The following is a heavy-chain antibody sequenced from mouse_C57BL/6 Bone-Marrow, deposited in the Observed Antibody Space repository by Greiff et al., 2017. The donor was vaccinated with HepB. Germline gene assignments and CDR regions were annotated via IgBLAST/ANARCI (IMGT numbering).Heavy chain of an antibody. CDR2: FHPYNDDT. CDR3: ARRYSNNYYAMDY. CDR1: GYTFTTYP. D-gene: IGHD2-5*01. V-gene: IGHV1-47*01. Sequence: VQLQQSGAELVKPGASVEMSCKASGYTFTTYPIEWMKQNHGKSLEWIGNFHPYNDDTKYNEKFKGKATLTVEKSSSTVYLELSRLTSDDSAVYYCARRYSNNYYAMDYWGQGTSVTVSS. J-gene: IGHJ4*01.